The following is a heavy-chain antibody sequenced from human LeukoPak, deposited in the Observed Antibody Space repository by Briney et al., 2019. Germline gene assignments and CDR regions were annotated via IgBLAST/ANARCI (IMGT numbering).Heavy chain of an antibody. J-gene: IGHJ4*02. D-gene: IGHD4-17*01. Sequence: SGGSLRLSCAASGFTFSTYGMNWVRQAPGKGLEWVSGISPSGGITYYTDSVKGRFTISRDNSKHTVSLQMNSLRGEDTAVYYCAKADYGGLDYWGQGTLVTVSS. V-gene: IGHV3-23*01. CDR3: AKADYGGLDY. CDR2: ISPSGGIT. CDR1: GFTFSTYG.